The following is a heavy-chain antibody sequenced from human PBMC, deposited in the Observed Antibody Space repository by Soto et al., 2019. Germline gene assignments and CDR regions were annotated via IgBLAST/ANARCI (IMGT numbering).Heavy chain of an antibody. J-gene: IGHJ4*02. V-gene: IGHV1-18*01. D-gene: IGHD1-1*01. CDR3: ARGRYGDH. CDR1: GYDFTTYG. CDR2: ISAHNGNT. Sequence: QVHLVQSGAEVKNPGASVKVSCKGSGYDFTTYGITWVRQAPGQGLEWMAWISAHNGNTNYAPNLQGRVTVTRDTTTSTASIELRSRRSDDTAVYYCARGRYGDHWAQGALVTVST.